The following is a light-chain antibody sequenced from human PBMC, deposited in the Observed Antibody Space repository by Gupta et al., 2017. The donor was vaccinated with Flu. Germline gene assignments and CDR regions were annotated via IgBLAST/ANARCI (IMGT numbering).Light chain of an antibody. CDR2: AAS. CDR1: QSISSY. J-gene: IGKJ2*01. Sequence: DIQMTQSLFSLSASVGDRVTITCRASQSISSYLNWYQQKPGKAPKLLIYAASSLQSGVPSRFSGSGSGTDFTLTISSLQPEDFATYYCQQSYSTPYTFGQGTKLEIK. V-gene: IGKV1-39*01. CDR3: QQSYSTPYT.